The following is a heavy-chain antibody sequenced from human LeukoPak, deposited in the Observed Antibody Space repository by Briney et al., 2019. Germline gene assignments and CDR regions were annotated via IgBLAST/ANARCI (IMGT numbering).Heavy chain of an antibody. CDR2: ISSSGSTI. J-gene: IGHJ4*02. Sequence: PGGSLRLSCAASGFTYSSYEMHCVRQAPGKGLEWVSYISSSGSTIYYADSVKGRFTISRDNAKNSLYLQMNSLRAEDTAVYYCARDYGGSSPFDYWGQGTLVTVSS. CDR1: GFTYSSYE. V-gene: IGHV3-48*03. D-gene: IGHD4-23*01. CDR3: ARDYGGSSPFDY.